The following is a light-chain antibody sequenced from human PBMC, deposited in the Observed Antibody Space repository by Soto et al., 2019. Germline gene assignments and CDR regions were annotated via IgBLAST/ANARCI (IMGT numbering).Light chain of an antibody. Sequence: DIQMTQSPSTLPASVGDKVTITCRASQSVRNYLAWYQQKPGKAPRLLVYKASNLESGVPSRFSGSGSGTEFTLTISSLQPDDFATYYCQQYNSYLWTFGQGTKVDIK. V-gene: IGKV1-5*03. J-gene: IGKJ1*01. CDR2: KAS. CDR3: QQYNSYLWT. CDR1: QSVRNY.